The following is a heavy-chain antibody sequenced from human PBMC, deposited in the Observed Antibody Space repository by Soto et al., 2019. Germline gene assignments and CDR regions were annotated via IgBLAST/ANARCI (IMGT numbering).Heavy chain of an antibody. CDR3: AKGPSQGAVDWFDP. CDR1: GYTFTNYG. J-gene: IGHJ5*02. CDR2: ISAYTGNT. V-gene: IGHV1-18*04. Sequence: QVQLVQSGAEVKNPGASVKVSCKAFGYTFTNYGVSWVRQAPGQGLEWMGWISAYTGNTNYAQKFQDRVTMTTDTSTTTAYMEPRSLRSDDTAVYYCAKGPSQGAVDWFDPWGQGTLVTVSS.